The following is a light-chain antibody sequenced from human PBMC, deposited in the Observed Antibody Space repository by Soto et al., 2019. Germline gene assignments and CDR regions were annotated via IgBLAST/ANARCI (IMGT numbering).Light chain of an antibody. J-gene: IGLJ2*01. V-gene: IGLV2-11*01. CDR2: DVT. Sequence: QSALTQPRSVSGSPGQSVTISCTGTSSDVGGYNYVSWYQQHPGKAPKLMIYDVTMRPSGVPDRFSGSKSVNTASLTISGLQAEDEADSYCCSYAGNYVVFGGGTKLTVL. CDR3: CSYAGNYVV. CDR1: SSDVGGYNY.